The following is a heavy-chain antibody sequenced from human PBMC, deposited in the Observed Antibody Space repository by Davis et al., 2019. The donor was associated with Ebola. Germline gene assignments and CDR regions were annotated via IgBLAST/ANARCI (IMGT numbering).Heavy chain of an antibody. V-gene: IGHV1-2*02. CDR3: ARERGIVQTCGMDV. Sequence: AASVKVSCQASGYTFTGYYMHWVRQAPGQGLEWMGWINPNSGGTNYAQKFQGRVTMTRDTSISTAYMELSRLRSDDTAVYYCARERGIVQTCGMDVWGQGTTVTVSS. J-gene: IGHJ6*02. CDR2: INPNSGGT. CDR1: GYTFTGYY. D-gene: IGHD2-8*01.